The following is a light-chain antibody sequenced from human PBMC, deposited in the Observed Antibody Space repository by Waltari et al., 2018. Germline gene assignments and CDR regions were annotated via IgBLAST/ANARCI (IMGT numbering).Light chain of an antibody. CDR3: QAWGTGIPWV. J-gene: IGLJ3*02. CDR2: VDADGSH. Sequence: QLVLTQSPSASASLGASVKLTCTLTSGQTSHAIAWHQQLPGRGPRFLLKVDADGSHNKGDGITDRFSASSSGAERYLTISSLQFEDEADYYCQAWGTGIPWVFGGGTKLTVL. V-gene: IGLV4-69*02. CDR1: SGQTSHA.